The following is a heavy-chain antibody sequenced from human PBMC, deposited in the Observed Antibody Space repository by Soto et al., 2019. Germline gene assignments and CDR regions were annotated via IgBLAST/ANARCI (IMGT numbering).Heavy chain of an antibody. D-gene: IGHD5-12*01. Sequence: QVQLVESGGGVVQPGRSLRLSCAASGFSFTSSPMHWVRQAPGKGLEWVAVISSDGRDKHYADSVKGRFSISRDNSKSTLYLQMNSLTIDDTAVYYCARDMAKPAAGYNFDFWGQGTLVTVSS. J-gene: IGHJ4*02. CDR1: GFSFTSSP. CDR3: ARDMAKPAAGYNFDF. V-gene: IGHV3-30*04. CDR2: ISSDGRDK.